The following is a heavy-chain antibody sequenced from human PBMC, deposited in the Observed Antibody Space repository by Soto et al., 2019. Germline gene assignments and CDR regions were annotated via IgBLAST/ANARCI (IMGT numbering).Heavy chain of an antibody. D-gene: IGHD4-17*01. CDR1: GGSVSSGSYY. V-gene: IGHV4-61*01. J-gene: IGHJ4*02. Sequence: SETLSLTCTVSGGSVSSGSYYWSWIRQPPGKGLEWIGYIYYSGSTNYNPSLKSRVTISVDTSKNQFSLKLSSVTAADTAVYYCAGQRDYGGDFDYWGQGTLVTVSS. CDR3: AGQRDYGGDFDY. CDR2: IYYSGST.